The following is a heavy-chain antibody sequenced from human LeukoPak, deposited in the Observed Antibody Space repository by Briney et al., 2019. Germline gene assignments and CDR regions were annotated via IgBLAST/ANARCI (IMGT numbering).Heavy chain of an antibody. J-gene: IGHJ4*02. V-gene: IGHV3-23*01. Sequence: GESLGLSCAASGFTFRSYAMSWVRQAPGKGLEWVSAISKDADATYYAGSVKGRFTISRDNSKDTLSLQMNSLRAEDTAVYYCAKESPYCHGTDCRIYYFDSWGQGILVTVSS. D-gene: IGHD2-15*01. CDR2: ISKDADAT. CDR1: GFTFRSYA. CDR3: AKESPYCHGTDCRIYYFDS.